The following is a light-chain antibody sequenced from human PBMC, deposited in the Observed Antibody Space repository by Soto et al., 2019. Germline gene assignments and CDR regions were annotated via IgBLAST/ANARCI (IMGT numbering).Light chain of an antibody. CDR1: LSVSTF. V-gene: IGKV3-11*01. J-gene: IGKJ4*01. CDR2: DAS. CDR3: QQRSSWPLT. Sequence: EIVLTQSPATLSLSPGDSATLSCMASLSVSTFLAWYQQKPGQAPRLLISDASNRATGIPPKFSGSGCGTDFTLTISSLEPEDSAVYPCQQRSSWPLTFGAGTKLEIK.